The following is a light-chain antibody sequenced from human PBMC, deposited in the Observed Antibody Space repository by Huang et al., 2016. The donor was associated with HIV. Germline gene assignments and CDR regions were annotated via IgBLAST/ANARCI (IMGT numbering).Light chain of an antibody. CDR3: QHRSD. CDR2: DAS. V-gene: IGKV3-11*01. J-gene: IGKJ5*01. CDR1: QSVSNY. Sequence: ELVLTQSPATLSLSPGARATLSCRASQSVSNYLAWYQQKPGQAPRLLSYDASNRATGIPARFSGSGSGTDFSLTISSLEPEDFAVYYCQHRSDFGQGTRLEIK.